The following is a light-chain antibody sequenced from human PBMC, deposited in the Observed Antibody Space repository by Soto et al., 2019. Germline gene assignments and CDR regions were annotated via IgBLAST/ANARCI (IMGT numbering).Light chain of an antibody. Sequence: DFQMTQSPSSLSASVGDGVTITCRASQDISDHLAWYQHKPGKVPKLLIYEASTLQSGVTSRFSGGGSGTDFTLTISSLQPEDVATYYCQKYNRTPRTFGQGTKVELK. V-gene: IGKV1-27*01. CDR2: EAS. J-gene: IGKJ1*01. CDR3: QKYNRTPRT. CDR1: QDISDH.